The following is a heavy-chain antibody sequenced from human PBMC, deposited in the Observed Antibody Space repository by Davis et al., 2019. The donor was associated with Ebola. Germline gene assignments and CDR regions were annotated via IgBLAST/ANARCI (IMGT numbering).Heavy chain of an antibody. CDR3: ARDRPLDFFFGDYYGMDV. J-gene: IGHJ6*02. Sequence: PGGSLRLSCAASGFTFSRYAMHWVRQAPGKGLEWVAVISYDGSNKYYADSVKGRFTISRDNSKNTLYLQMNSLRAEDTAVYYCARDRPLDFFFGDYYGMDVWGQGTTVTVSS. V-gene: IGHV3-30*04. D-gene: IGHD3-16*01. CDR1: GFTFSRYA. CDR2: ISYDGSNK.